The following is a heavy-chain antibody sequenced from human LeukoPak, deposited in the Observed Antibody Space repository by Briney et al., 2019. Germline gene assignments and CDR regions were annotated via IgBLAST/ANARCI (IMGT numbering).Heavy chain of an antibody. CDR1: GGSFSGYY. V-gene: IGHV4-34*01. Sequence: SETLSLTCAVYGGSFSGYYWSWIRQPPGKGLEWIGEINHSGSTNYNPSLKNRVTISVDTSKNQFSPKLSSVTAADTAVYYCARGGRYPGAFFDYWGQGTLVTVSS. CDR3: ARGGRYPGAFFDY. J-gene: IGHJ4*02. CDR2: INHSGST. D-gene: IGHD1-14*01.